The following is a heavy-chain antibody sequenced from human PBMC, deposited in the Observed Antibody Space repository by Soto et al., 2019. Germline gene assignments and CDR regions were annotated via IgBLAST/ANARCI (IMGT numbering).Heavy chain of an antibody. D-gene: IGHD2-2*02. V-gene: IGHV3-33*01. CDR3: ARDGPTAVLPATIDS. Sequence: QVQLVESGGGVVQPETSLRLSCAASGFTFSGYGMHWVRQAPGKGLEWVEVIWSDGSQKYYADSVKGRFTFSRDNSKNTLYLQMNSLRAEDTAVYFCARDGPTAVLPATIDSWGQGTLVTVSS. CDR1: GFTFSGYG. J-gene: IGHJ4*02. CDR2: IWSDGSQK.